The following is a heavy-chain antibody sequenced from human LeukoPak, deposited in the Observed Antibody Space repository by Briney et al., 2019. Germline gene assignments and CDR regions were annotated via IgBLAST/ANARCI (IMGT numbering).Heavy chain of an antibody. J-gene: IGHJ4*02. CDR2: ISGSGGST. V-gene: IGHV3-23*01. CDR3: ARGTAWYSSSWYFDY. Sequence: GGSLRLSCAASGFTFSSYAMSWVRQAPGKGLEWVSAISGSGGSTYYADSVKGRFIISRDNSKNTLYLQMNSLRADDTAVYYCARGTAWYSSSWYFDYWGQGTLVTVSS. CDR1: GFTFSSYA. D-gene: IGHD6-13*01.